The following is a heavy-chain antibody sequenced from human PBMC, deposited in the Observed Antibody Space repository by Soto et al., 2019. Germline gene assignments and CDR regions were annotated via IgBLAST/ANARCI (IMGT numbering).Heavy chain of an antibody. J-gene: IGHJ5*02. CDR2: ISLYSDVT. D-gene: IGHD2-2*01. V-gene: IGHV1-18*01. CDR3: ARVVPGAEAWFGA. Sequence: VQLVQSGGEVKRPGASVKVSCKTSGYTFSNYGITWVRQAPGQPLEWLGWISLYSDVTNYAQKFQGRVPMTTDTSTTTAYMELRSLRSDDTAVYYCARVVPGAEAWFGAWGQGTLVTVS. CDR1: GYTFSNYG.